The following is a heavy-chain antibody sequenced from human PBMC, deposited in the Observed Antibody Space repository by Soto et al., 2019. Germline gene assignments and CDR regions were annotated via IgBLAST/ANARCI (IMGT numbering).Heavy chain of an antibody. V-gene: IGHV4-39*07. CDR3: ARGARYRYGVDV. CDR1: GGSISSSSYY. J-gene: IGHJ6*02. CDR2: IYYSGST. Sequence: PSETLSLTCTVSGGSISSSSYYWGWIRQPPGKGLEWIGSIYYSGSTYYNPSLKSRVTISVDTSKNQFSLNLTSMTAADTAVYYCARGARYRYGVDVWGQGTTVTVSS. D-gene: IGHD1-1*01.